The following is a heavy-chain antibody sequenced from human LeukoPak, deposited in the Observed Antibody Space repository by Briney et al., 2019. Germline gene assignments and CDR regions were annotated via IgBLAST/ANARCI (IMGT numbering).Heavy chain of an antibody. V-gene: IGHV4-59*01. J-gene: IGHJ6*03. CDR1: GGSISSYY. Sequence: SETLSLTCTVSGGSISSYYWSWIRQPPGKGLEWIGYIYYSGSTNYNPSLKSRVTVSVDTSKNQFSLKLSSVAAADTAVYYCARGNTVTTPYYYYYYMDVWGKGTTVTVSS. CDR2: IYYSGST. D-gene: IGHD4-11*01. CDR3: ARGNTVTTPYYYYYYMDV.